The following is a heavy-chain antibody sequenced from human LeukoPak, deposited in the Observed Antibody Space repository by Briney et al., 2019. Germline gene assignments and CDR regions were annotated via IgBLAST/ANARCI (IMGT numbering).Heavy chain of an antibody. D-gene: IGHD3-3*01. CDR3: AADRGEYYDFWSGYIRGNMDV. V-gene: IGHV1-58*01. Sequence: SVKVSCKASGFTFTSSAVQWVRQARGQRLEWIGWIVVGSGNTNSAQKFQERVTITRDMSTSTAYMELSSLRSEDTAVYYCAADRGEYYDFWSGYIRGNMDVWGKGTTVTVSS. J-gene: IGHJ6*03. CDR2: IVVGSGNT. CDR1: GFTFTSSA.